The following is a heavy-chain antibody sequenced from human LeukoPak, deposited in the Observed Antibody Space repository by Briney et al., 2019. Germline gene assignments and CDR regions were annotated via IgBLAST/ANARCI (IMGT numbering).Heavy chain of an antibody. CDR1: GFTFSDYY. Sequence: GGSLRLSCEASGFTFSDYYMSWVRQAPGKGLEWVSYISSSGSTIYYADSVKGRFTISRDNAKKSLYLQMNSLRAEDTAVYYCARWRAAAAAYYFDYWGQGTLVTVSS. CDR3: ARWRAAAAAYYFDY. CDR2: ISSSGSTI. D-gene: IGHD6-13*01. J-gene: IGHJ4*02. V-gene: IGHV3-11*01.